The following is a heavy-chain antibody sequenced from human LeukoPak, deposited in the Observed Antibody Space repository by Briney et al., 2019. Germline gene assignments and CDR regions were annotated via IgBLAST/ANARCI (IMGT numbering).Heavy chain of an antibody. Sequence: AGGSLRLSCAASGFTFSSYSMNWVRQAPGKGLEWVSYISSSSSTIYYADSVKGRFTISRDNSKNTLFLEMNSLRVEDTAVYYCAKEGLLKQWLVPYWGQGTLVTVSS. CDR1: GFTFSSYS. CDR2: ISSSSSTI. CDR3: AKEGLLKQWLVPY. D-gene: IGHD6-19*01. V-gene: IGHV3-48*01. J-gene: IGHJ4*02.